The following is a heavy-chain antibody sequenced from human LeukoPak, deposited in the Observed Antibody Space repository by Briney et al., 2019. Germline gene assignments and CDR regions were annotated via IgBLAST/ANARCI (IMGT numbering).Heavy chain of an antibody. V-gene: IGHV3-21*01. CDR3: AREAPGDEAFHI. D-gene: IGHD7-27*01. Sequence: GGSLRLSCEASGFTFSICSMNWVRQAPGKGLVWVSSMSANSFSIHYGESVKGRFTISRDNAKNSLHLQMNSLRVEDTGIYYCAREAPGDEAFHIWGQGTMVTVSS. J-gene: IGHJ3*02. CDR2: MSANSFSI. CDR1: GFTFSICS.